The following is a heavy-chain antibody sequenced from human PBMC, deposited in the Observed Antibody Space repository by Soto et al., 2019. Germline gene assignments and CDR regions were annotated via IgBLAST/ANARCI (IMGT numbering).Heavy chain of an antibody. J-gene: IGHJ5*02. CDR2: IFYSGTT. CDR3: ARLDFRSGYYGGRFDP. CDR1: GDSVNNNDFY. V-gene: IGHV4-39*01. Sequence: LSLTCTVSGDSVNNNDFYWAWIRQPPGKGLEWVVTIFYSGTTYHNPSLKGRVTASVDRSENQFSLKLTSVTASDTAVYYCARLDFRSGYYGGRFDPWGQGTLVTVSS. D-gene: IGHD3-3*01.